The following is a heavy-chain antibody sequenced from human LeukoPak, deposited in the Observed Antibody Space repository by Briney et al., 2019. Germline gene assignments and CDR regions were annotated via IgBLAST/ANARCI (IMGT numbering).Heavy chain of an antibody. CDR3: AREDQYDIVTGYSPVEYYFYYMDV. Sequence: GRSLRLSCAASGFTFSNYGIHWVRQTPGKGLEWVSAISFGGVEKYYADSVKGRFIISRDNSKSTLYLQMNSLRAEDTALYYCAREDQYDIVTGYSPVEYYFYYMDVWGKGTTVTVSS. J-gene: IGHJ6*03. CDR1: GFTFSNYG. D-gene: IGHD3-9*01. V-gene: IGHV3-30-3*01. CDR2: ISFGGVEK.